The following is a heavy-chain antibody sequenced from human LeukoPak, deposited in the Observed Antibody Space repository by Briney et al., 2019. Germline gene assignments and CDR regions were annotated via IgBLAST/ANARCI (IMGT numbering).Heavy chain of an antibody. V-gene: IGHV1-18*01. Sequence: ASVKVSCKASGYTFTSYGISWVRQAPGQGLEWMGWISTYNGNTNHAQKLQGRVTMTTDTSTSTAYMELRSLRSDDTAVYYCASVIAAAGTGGAFDIWGQGTMVTVSS. J-gene: IGHJ3*02. CDR1: GYTFTSYG. CDR2: ISTYNGNT. CDR3: ASVIAAAGTGGAFDI. D-gene: IGHD6-13*01.